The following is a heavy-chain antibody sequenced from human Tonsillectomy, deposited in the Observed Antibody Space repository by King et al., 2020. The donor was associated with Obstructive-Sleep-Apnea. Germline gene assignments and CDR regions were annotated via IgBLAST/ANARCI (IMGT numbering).Heavy chain of an antibody. V-gene: IGHV5-10-1*03. J-gene: IGHJ4*02. D-gene: IGHD6-13*01. CDR3: ARQGYSSSWVTDY. CDR1: GYSFTSYW. CDR2: IDPSDSYT. Sequence: VQLVESGAEVKKPGESLRISCKGSGYSFTSYWINWVRQMPGKGLEWMGRIDPSDSYTNYSPSFQGHVTISTDKSISTAYLQWSSLKASETAMYYCARQGYSSSWVTDYWGQGTLVTVSS.